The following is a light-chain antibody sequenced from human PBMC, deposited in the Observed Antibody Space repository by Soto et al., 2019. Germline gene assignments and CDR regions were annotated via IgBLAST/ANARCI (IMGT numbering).Light chain of an antibody. Sequence: QSALTQPPSASGSPGQSVTISCTGTSSDVGGYNYVSWYQQHPGKAPKLMIYEVSKRPSGVPDRFSGSKSGNTASLTVSGLQAEDEADYYCRSYAGSNNYVLFGGGTKVIVL. V-gene: IGLV2-8*01. J-gene: IGLJ2*01. CDR1: SSDVGGYNY. CDR2: EVS. CDR3: RSYAGSNNYVL.